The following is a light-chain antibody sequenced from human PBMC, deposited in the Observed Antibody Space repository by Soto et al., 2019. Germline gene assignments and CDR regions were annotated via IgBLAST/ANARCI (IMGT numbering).Light chain of an antibody. V-gene: IGKV1-12*01. CDR3: QQTTTFPLT. Sequence: DIQMTQSPSSVSASVGDRVTITCRASQGITSWLAWYQQKPGKAPKLLIYRASNLQSGVPSRFSGSGSGTDLTLTISGLQTADFATYYCQQTTTFPLTFGGGTKVEIK. CDR1: QGITSW. CDR2: RAS. J-gene: IGKJ4*01.